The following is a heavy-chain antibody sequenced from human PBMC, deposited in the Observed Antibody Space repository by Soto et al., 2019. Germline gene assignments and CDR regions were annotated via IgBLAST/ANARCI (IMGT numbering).Heavy chain of an antibody. V-gene: IGHV1-8*01. J-gene: IGHJ3*02. CDR3: ARGLLLWFGELLSGGDDAFDI. D-gene: IGHD3-10*01. CDR2: MNPNSGNT. CDR1: GYTFTSYD. Sequence: GASVKVSCKASGYTFTSYDINWVRQATGQGLEWMGWMNPNSGNTGYAQKFQGRVTMTRNTSISTAYMELSSLRSEDTAVYYCARGLLLWFGELLSGGDDAFDIWGQGTMVTVSS.